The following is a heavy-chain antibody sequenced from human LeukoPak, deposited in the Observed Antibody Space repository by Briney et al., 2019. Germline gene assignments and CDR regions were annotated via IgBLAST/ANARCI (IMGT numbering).Heavy chain of an antibody. CDR3: AKDRGFSGNYYGFDR. Sequence: GRSLRLSCAASGLTFAGSAMGWVRQAPGKGLEWVSSISGSGGDTYYADSVKGRFTISKDSSKNTLHLQMNSLRPEDTAVYYCAKDRGFSGNYYGFDRWGQGTLVTVSS. V-gene: IGHV3-23*01. CDR1: GLTFAGSA. D-gene: IGHD1-26*01. J-gene: IGHJ5*02. CDR2: ISGSGGDT.